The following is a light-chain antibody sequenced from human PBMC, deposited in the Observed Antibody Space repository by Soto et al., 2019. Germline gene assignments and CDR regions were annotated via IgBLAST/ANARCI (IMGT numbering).Light chain of an antibody. CDR2: AAS. CDR3: QQYNTYPLT. CDR1: QGISIY. J-gene: IGKJ1*01. V-gene: IGKV1-16*02. Sequence: DIQMTQSPSSLSASVGDRVTITCRASQGISIYLAWFQQKPGKAPKSLIYAASTWQSGVPSKFSGSGSGTDFILNISSLQPEDSATYYCQQYNTYPLTFGQGTKVEMK.